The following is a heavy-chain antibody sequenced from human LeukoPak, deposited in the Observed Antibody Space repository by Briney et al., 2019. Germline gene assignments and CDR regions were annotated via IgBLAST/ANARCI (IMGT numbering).Heavy chain of an antibody. CDR2: INYSGST. CDR3: ARGLPPYDFWSGYYRMHFDY. V-gene: IGHV4-34*01. D-gene: IGHD3-3*01. Sequence: KPSETLSLTCAVYGGSFSGYYWSWIRQPPGKGLEWIWEINYSGSTNYNPSLKSRVTISVDTSKYQFSLKLSSVTAADTAVYYCARGLPPYDFWSGYYRMHFDYWGRGTLVTVSS. J-gene: IGHJ4*02. CDR1: GGSFSGYY.